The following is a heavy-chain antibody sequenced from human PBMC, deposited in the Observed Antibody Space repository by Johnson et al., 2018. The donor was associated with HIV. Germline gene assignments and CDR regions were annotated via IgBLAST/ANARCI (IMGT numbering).Heavy chain of an antibody. J-gene: IGHJ3*02. CDR2: ISYDGSNK. D-gene: IGHD6-13*01. CDR3: AKDLYSSSWTNDAVDI. V-gene: IGHV3-30*04. CDR1: GFTFSSYA. Sequence: QVKLVESGGGVVQPGRSLRLSCAASGFTFSSYAMHWVRQAPGKGLEWVAVISYDGSNKYYADSVKGRFTISRDNSKNTLYLQMNRLRAEDTAVYYCAKDLYSSSWTNDAVDIWGQGTMVTVSS.